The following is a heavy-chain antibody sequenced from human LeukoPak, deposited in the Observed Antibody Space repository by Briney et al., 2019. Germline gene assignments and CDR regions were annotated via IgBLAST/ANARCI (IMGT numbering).Heavy chain of an antibody. CDR2: IYYSGST. Sequence: SETLSLTCTVSGGSISSSNYYWGWIRQPPGKGLEWIGSIYYSGSTYYNPSLKSRVTISVDTSKNQFSLKLSSVTAADTAVYYCARGPDILTGYYTPPDYWGQGTLVTVSS. D-gene: IGHD3-9*01. CDR3: ARGPDILTGYYTPPDY. CDR1: GGSISSSNYY. J-gene: IGHJ4*02. V-gene: IGHV4-39*01.